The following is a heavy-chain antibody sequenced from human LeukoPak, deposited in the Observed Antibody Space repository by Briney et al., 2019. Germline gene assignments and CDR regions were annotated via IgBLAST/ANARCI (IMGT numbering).Heavy chain of an antibody. J-gene: IGHJ6*02. CDR2: IYSGGST. CDR1: GFTVSSNY. Sequence: GGSLRLSCAASGFTVSSNYMSWVRQAPGKGLEWVSFIYSGGSTHYRDSVKGRFTISRDNSKNTLYLQMNRLRAEDTAVYYCARGYSSDWYYYVMDVWGRGTTDTVSS. CDR3: ARGYSSDWYYYVMDV. D-gene: IGHD6-19*01. V-gene: IGHV3-66*01.